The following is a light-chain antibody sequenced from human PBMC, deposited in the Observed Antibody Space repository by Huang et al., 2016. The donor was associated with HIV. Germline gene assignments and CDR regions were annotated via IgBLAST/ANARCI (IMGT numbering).Light chain of an antibody. J-gene: IGKJ2*01. CDR3: QQCAVTPRT. V-gene: IGKV1-39*01. CDR1: QNINRY. CDR2: GAS. Sequence: DIQITKSPSSLSASVGDRVIITCRASQNINRYLNWYQQQPGKAPKLLISGASKLQSGVPSSFSGSGSGTHFTLAISSLQPEDSATYYCQQCAVTPRTFGQGTKLEI.